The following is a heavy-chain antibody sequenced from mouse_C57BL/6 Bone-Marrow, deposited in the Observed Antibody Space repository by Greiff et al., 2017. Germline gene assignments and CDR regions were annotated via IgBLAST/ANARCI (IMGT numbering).Heavy chain of an antibody. J-gene: IGHJ3*01. CDR3: ARPNYYGSRSWFAY. D-gene: IGHD1-1*01. V-gene: IGHV5-17*01. CDR2: ISSGSSTI. Sequence: EVQVVESGGGLVKPGGSLKLSCAASGFTFSDYGMHWVRQAPEKGLEWVAYISSGSSTIYYADTVKGRFTISRDNAKNTLFLQMTSLRSEDTAMYYCARPNYYGSRSWFAYWGQGTLVTVSA. CDR1: GFTFSDYG.